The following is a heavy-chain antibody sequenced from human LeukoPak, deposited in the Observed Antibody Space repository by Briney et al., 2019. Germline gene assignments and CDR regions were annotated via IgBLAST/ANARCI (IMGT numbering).Heavy chain of an antibody. CDR1: GFTFSSYG. Sequence: GGSLRLSCAASGFTFSSYGMHWVRQAPGKGLEWVAVISYDGSNKYYADSVKGRFTISGDNSKNTLYLQMNSLRAEDTAVYYCARDRAAAGVFFDYWGQGTLVTVSS. V-gene: IGHV3-30*03. CDR2: ISYDGSNK. J-gene: IGHJ4*02. CDR3: ARDRAAAGVFFDY. D-gene: IGHD6-13*01.